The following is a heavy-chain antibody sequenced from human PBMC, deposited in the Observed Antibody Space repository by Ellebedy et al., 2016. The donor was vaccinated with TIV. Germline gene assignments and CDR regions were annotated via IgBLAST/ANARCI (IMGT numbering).Heavy chain of an antibody. J-gene: IGHJ6*02. CDR1: GFTFDDYG. D-gene: IGHD3-16*02. V-gene: IGHV3-20*03. CDR3: ARVAEMITFGGVTVEPYGMDV. Sequence: GGSLRLXXAASGFTFDDYGMSWVRQAPGKGLEWVSGINWNGGSTGYADSVMGRFTISRDNAKNSLYLQMNSLRAEDTALYYCARVAEMITFGGVTVEPYGMDVWGQGTTVTVSS. CDR2: INWNGGST.